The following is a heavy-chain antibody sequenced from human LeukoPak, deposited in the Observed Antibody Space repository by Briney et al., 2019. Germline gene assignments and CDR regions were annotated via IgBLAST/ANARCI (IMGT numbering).Heavy chain of an antibody. CDR1: GGSISSSRYY. V-gene: IGHV4-39*01. Sequence: KPSETPSLTCTVSGGSISSSRYYWGWVRQPPGKGLGWVGGIYYSGSTYYNPSLKSRVTISVDTSKNQFSLKLSSVTAADTAVYYCASTHTYYYDSRSYEYFQHWGQGTLVTVSS. D-gene: IGHD3-22*01. CDR3: ASTHTYYYDSRSYEYFQH. J-gene: IGHJ1*01. CDR2: IYYSGST.